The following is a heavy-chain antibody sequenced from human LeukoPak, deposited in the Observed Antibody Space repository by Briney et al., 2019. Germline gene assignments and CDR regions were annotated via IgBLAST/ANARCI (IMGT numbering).Heavy chain of an antibody. CDR3: ARDRHDYTHYFDY. D-gene: IGHD4-11*01. J-gene: IGHJ4*02. CDR2: IKQDGSEK. Sequence: GGSLRLSCAASEFTLSTYWMSWVRQAPGKGLEWVANIKQDGSEKYYVDSVKGRFTISRDNAKNSLYLQMNSLRAEDTAVYYCARDRHDYTHYFDYWGQGTLVTVSS. V-gene: IGHV3-7*01. CDR1: EFTLSTYW.